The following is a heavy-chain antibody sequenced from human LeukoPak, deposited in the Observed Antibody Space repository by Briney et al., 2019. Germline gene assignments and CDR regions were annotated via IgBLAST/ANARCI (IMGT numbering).Heavy chain of an antibody. J-gene: IGHJ4*02. CDR3: ARMAPGSGWYGFDDY. Sequence: GGSLRLSCAASGFTFSSYSMNWVRQAPGKGLEWVSSISSSSSYIYYADSVKGRFTISRDNAKNSLYLQMNSLRAEDTAVYYCARMAPGSGWYGFDDYWGQGTLVTVSS. D-gene: IGHD6-19*01. CDR2: ISSSSSYI. CDR1: GFTFSSYS. V-gene: IGHV3-21*01.